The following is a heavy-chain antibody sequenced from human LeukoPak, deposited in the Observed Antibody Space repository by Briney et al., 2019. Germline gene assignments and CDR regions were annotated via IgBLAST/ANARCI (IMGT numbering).Heavy chain of an antibody. J-gene: IGHJ4*02. CDR2: IYHSGST. D-gene: IGHD3/OR15-3a*01. CDR1: GGSISSGGYS. CDR3: ATGGTRVDY. Sequence: SETLSLTCAVSGGSISSGGYSWSWIRQPPGKGLEWIGYIYHSGSTYYNPSLKSRVTISVDRSKNQFSLKLSSVTAADTAVYYCATGGTRVDYWGQGTLVTVSS. V-gene: IGHV4-30-2*01.